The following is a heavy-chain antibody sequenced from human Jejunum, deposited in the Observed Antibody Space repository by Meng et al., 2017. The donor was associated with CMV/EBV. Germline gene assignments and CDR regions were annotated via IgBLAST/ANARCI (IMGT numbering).Heavy chain of an antibody. J-gene: IGHJ4*02. V-gene: IGHV3-30*02. D-gene: IGHD4-11*01. CDR1: GFAFGCIF. CDR2: VLYDRKNE. Sequence: GFAFGCIFINWVRHAPGKALGWGAFVLYDRKNEYVLESIKGPFTMTEDNSKTTVYLQMDSLTAKNTAIYYCTEVHHYTKYVSTFDSWGQGRLVTVSS. CDR3: TEVHHYTKYVSTFDS.